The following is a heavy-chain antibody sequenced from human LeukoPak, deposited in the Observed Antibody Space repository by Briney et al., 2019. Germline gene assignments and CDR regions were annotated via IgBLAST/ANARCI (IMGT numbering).Heavy chain of an antibody. CDR3: ARDRSPTYYYYGMDV. V-gene: IGHV4-59*01. J-gene: IGHJ6*02. CDR1: GGSISSYY. Sequence: SETLSLTCTVSGGSISSYYWSWIRQTPGKGLEWIGYIYYSGSTNYNPSLKSRVTISVDTSKNQFSLKLSSVTAAGTAVYYCARDRSPTYYYYGMDVWGQGTTVTVSS. CDR2: IYYSGST.